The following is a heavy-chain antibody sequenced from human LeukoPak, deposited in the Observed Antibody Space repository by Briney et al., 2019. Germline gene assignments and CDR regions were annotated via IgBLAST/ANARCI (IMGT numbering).Heavy chain of an antibody. CDR1: GYTFTSYG. V-gene: IGHV1-18*01. Sequence: ASVKVSCEASGYTFTSYGISWVRQAPGQGLEWMGWISAYNGNTNYAQKLQGRVTMTTDTSTSTAYMELRSLRSDDTAVYYCARDLPRRITMVRGVIGSFDYWGQGTLVTVSS. CDR2: ISAYNGNT. D-gene: IGHD3-10*01. J-gene: IGHJ4*02. CDR3: ARDLPRRITMVRGVIGSFDY.